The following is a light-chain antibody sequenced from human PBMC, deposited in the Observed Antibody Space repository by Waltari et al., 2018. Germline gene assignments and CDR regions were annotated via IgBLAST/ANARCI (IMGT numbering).Light chain of an antibody. J-gene: IGKJ2*01. V-gene: IGKV3-15*01. CDR1: WSVGRK. Sequence: EVLMTQSPASLSVSPGDRVTLSCRARWSVGRKLAWYQQKPGQAPRLLIYGGSTRATGIPDRCSGGGSETEFTLTISSLQSEDSAVYFCQQYNDWPPYTFGQGTTLEI. CDR3: QQYNDWPPYT. CDR2: GGS.